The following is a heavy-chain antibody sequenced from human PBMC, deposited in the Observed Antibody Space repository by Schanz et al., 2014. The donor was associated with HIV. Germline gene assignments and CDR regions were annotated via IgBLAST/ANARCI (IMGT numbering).Heavy chain of an antibody. CDR1: GYTFTNYY. CDR3: ARDFNIGDQYYFDH. CDR2: INPSDAST. J-gene: IGHJ4*02. D-gene: IGHD2-21*02. Sequence: QVQLVQSGAEVKKPGASVKVSCKASGYTFTNYYMHWVRQAPGQGLEWMGIINPSDASTIYEQKFQGRVTMTRDTSTSTVYMHLSSLRSDDTAVYFCARDFNIGDQYYFDHWGQGTLVTVSS. V-gene: IGHV1-46*01.